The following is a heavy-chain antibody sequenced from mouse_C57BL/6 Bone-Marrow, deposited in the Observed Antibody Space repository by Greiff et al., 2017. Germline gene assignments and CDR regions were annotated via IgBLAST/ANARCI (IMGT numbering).Heavy chain of an antibody. CDR2: IYPGSGST. CDR3: ARAYYGYYYAMDY. V-gene: IGHV1-55*01. J-gene: IGHJ4*01. Sequence: QVQLQQPGAELVKPGASVKMSCKASGYTFTSYWITWVKQRPGQGLEWIGDIYPGSGSTNYNEKFKSKDTLTVDTSSSTAYMQRSSLTSEDAAVYYCARAYYGYYYAMDYWGQGTSVTVSS. D-gene: IGHD2-9*01. CDR1: GYTFTSYW.